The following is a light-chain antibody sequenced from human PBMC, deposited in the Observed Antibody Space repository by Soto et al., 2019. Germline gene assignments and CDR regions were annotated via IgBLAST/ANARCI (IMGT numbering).Light chain of an antibody. V-gene: IGKV3-11*01. CDR1: QSIGNS. CDR2: DAF. J-gene: IGKJ4*01. Sequence: TVLTQSPATLSLSPGERATLSCKASQSIGNSLGWFQQKPGQAPRLLIDDAFNRATGIPARFTGSGSGSYFTLTISSLEPEDFGVYYCWQRDNWPLTFGGGTKVEIK. CDR3: WQRDNWPLT.